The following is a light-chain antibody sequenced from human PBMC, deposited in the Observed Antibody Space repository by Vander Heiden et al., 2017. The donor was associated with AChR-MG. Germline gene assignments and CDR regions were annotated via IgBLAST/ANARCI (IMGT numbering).Light chain of an antibody. J-gene: IGLJ2*01. V-gene: IGLV3-19*01. Sequence: SSELTQDPAVSVALGQTVRISCQGDSLRNYYASWYQQKPGQAPLLVIHAKNNRPAGIPDRFAGSSSGNTASLTITGAQAEDEADYYCKSRDTSGNLLVFGGGTKLTVL. CDR2: AKN. CDR3: KSRDTSGNLLV. CDR1: SLRNYY.